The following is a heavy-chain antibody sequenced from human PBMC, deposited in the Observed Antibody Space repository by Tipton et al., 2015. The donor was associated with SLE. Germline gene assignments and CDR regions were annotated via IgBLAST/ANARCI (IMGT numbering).Heavy chain of an antibody. V-gene: IGHV4-39*07. D-gene: IGHD2-2*01. J-gene: IGHJ6*03. CDR2: IYYSGRT. CDR3: GRGVPYQYYYYLDV. CDR1: GGSIRSSRHF. Sequence: LRLSCTVSGGSIRSSRHFWGWIRQPPGKGLEWIGSIYYSGRTYYNPSLKSRVTISVDTSKNQFSLKLSSVTAADTAVYYCGRGVPYQYYYYLDVWGKGTTVTVS.